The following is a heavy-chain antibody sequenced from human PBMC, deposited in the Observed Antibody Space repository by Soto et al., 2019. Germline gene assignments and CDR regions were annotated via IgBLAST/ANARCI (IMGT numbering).Heavy chain of an antibody. D-gene: IGHD3-3*01. Sequence: ASVKVSCKASGYTFTSYYMHWVRQAPGQGLEWMGIINPSGGSTSYAQKFQGRVTMTRDTSTSTVYMELSSLRAEDTAVYYCAKDLGFVTIFHYYGMDVWGQGTTVTVSS. CDR3: AKDLGFVTIFHYYGMDV. CDR2: INPSGGST. J-gene: IGHJ6*02. V-gene: IGHV1-46*01. CDR1: GYTFTSYY.